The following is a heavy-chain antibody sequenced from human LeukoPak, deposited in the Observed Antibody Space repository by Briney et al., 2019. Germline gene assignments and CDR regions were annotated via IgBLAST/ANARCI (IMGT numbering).Heavy chain of an antibody. D-gene: IGHD3-10*01. CDR2: ISGSGGST. V-gene: IGHV3-23*01. J-gene: IGHJ4*02. CDR3: AKDPTTYYYGSGSPDY. CDR1: GFTFSSYW. Sequence: GGSLRLSCAASGFTFSSYWMSWVRQAPGKGLEWVSAISGSGGSTYYADSVKGRFTISRDNSKNTLYLQMNSLRAEDTAVYYCAKDPTTYYYGSGSPDYWGQGTLVTVSS.